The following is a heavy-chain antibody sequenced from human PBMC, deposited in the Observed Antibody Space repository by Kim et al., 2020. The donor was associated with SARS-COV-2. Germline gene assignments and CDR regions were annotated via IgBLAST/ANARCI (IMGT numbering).Heavy chain of an antibody. J-gene: IGHJ4*02. CDR1: GFTFSSYA. CDR2: IWYDGSNK. V-gene: IGHV3-33*06. CDR3: AKDFEDSSGWYHGYYFDY. Sequence: GGSLRLSCAASGFTFSSYAMHWVRQAPGKGLEWVAVIWYDGSNKYYADSVKGRFTISRDNSKNTLYLQMNSLRAEDTAVYYCAKDFEDSSGWYHGYYFDYWGQGTLVTVSS. D-gene: IGHD6-19*01.